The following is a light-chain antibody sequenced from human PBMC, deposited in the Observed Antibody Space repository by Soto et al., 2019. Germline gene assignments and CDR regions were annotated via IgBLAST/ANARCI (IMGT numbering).Light chain of an antibody. J-gene: IGKJ1*01. Sequence: EIVMTQSPATLSVSPGERATLSCRASQSVSSNLAWYQQKPGQAPRLLIYCASTRATGSPARFSGSGSGTEFTRTISSLQDEEFAGYYCHQYNIWPLLTFGQGTKVEIK. V-gene: IGKV3-15*01. CDR3: HQYNIWPLLT. CDR1: QSVSSN. CDR2: CAS.